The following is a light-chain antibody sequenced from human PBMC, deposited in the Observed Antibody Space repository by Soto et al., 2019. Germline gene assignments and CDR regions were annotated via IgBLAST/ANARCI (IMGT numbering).Light chain of an antibody. CDR1: SSDVGGYNY. CDR3: SSYTSSRGV. J-gene: IGLJ1*01. V-gene: IGLV2-14*01. Sequence: ALTQPASVSGSPGQSITISCTGTSSDVGGYNYVSWYQQHPGKAPKLMIYEVSNRPSGVSNRFSGSKSGNTASLTISGLQAEDEADYYCSSYTSSRGVFGTGTKVTVL. CDR2: EVS.